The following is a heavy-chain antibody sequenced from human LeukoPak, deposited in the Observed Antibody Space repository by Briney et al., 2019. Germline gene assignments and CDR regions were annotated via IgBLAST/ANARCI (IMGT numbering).Heavy chain of an antibody. CDR1: GFTFDDYA. Sequence: PTGGSLRLSCAASGFTFDDYAMHWVRQAPGKGLEWVSGISWNSGSIGYADSVKGRFTISRDNAKNSLYLQMNSLRAEDTALCYCAKDIGTGSSGWFDYWGQGTLVTVSS. CDR2: ISWNSGSI. V-gene: IGHV3-9*01. D-gene: IGHD6-19*01. CDR3: AKDIGTGSSGWFDY. J-gene: IGHJ4*02.